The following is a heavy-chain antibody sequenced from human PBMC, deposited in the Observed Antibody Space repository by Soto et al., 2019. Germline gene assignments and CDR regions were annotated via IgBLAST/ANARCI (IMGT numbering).Heavy chain of an antibody. CDR3: TTERWFGELSSYYYYMDV. Sequence: AGGSLRLSCAASGFTFSNAWMSWVRQAPGKGLEWVGRIKSKTDGGTTDYAAPVKGRFTISRDDSKNTLYLQMNSLKTEDTAVYYCTTERWFGELSSYYYYMDVWGKGTTVTVSS. CDR2: IKSKTDGGTT. J-gene: IGHJ6*03. D-gene: IGHD3-10*01. CDR1: GFTFSNAW. V-gene: IGHV3-15*01.